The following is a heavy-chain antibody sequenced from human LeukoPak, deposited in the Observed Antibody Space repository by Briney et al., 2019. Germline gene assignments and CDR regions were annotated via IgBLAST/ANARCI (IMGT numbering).Heavy chain of an antibody. CDR1: GFTFSSYA. V-gene: IGHV3-23*01. D-gene: IGHD3-22*01. CDR3: ATQYYDSSGYYERHLDY. Sequence: GGSLRLSCAASGFTFSSYAMSWVRQAPGKGLEWVSAISGSGGSTYYADSVKGRFTISRDNSKNTLYLQMNSLRAEDTAVYYCATQYYDSSGYYERHLDYWGQGTLVTVSS. CDR2: ISGSGGST. J-gene: IGHJ4*02.